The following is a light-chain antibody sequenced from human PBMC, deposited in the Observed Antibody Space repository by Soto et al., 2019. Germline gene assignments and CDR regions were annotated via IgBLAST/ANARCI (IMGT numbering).Light chain of an antibody. V-gene: IGLV2-11*01. CDR2: TVT. CDR3: CSYAGSSSYV. J-gene: IGLJ1*01. Sequence: QSALTQPRSVSGSPGQSVTISCTGTSSDIGAYNYDSWYQQHPGKAPKLLIYTVTNRPSGVPDRFSGSKSDNTASLSISGLQADDEADYYCCSYAGSSSYVFGTGTKVTVL. CDR1: SSDIGAYNY.